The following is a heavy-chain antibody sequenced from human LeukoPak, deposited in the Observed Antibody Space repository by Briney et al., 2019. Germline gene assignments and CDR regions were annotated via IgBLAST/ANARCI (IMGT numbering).Heavy chain of an antibody. V-gene: IGHV3-23*01. Sequence: GGSLRLSCAASGFTFSSYWMSWVRQAPGKGLEWVSAISGSGGSTYYADSVKGRFTISRDNSKNTLYLQMNSLRAEDTAVYYCAKPASLYYDILTGYYVDSIAYYFDYWGQGTLVTVSS. CDR1: GFTFSSYW. CDR3: AKPASLYYDILTGYYVDSIAYYFDY. D-gene: IGHD3-9*01. J-gene: IGHJ4*02. CDR2: ISGSGGST.